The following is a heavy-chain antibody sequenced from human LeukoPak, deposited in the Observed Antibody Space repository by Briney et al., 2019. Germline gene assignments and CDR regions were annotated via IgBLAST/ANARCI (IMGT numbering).Heavy chain of an antibody. CDR1: GFTFSSYS. Sequence: GGSLRLSCAASGFTFSSYSMNWVRQAPGKGLEWVSSISSSSSYIYYADSVKGRFTISRDNAKNSLYLQMNSLRAEDTAVYYCARDRGSIAARHFDYWGQGTLVTVS. J-gene: IGHJ4*02. CDR3: ARDRGSIAARHFDY. V-gene: IGHV3-21*01. CDR2: ISSSSSYI. D-gene: IGHD6-6*01.